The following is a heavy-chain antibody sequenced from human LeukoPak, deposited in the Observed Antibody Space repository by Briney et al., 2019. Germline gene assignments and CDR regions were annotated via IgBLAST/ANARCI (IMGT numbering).Heavy chain of an antibody. Sequence: SVKVSCKASGGTFSSYAISWVRQAPGQGLEWMGGIIPIFGTANYAQKFQGRVTITADESTSTAYMELSSLRSEDKAVYYCARDKGEYYYDRSGYREAFDIWGQGTMVTVSS. V-gene: IGHV1-69*01. J-gene: IGHJ3*02. CDR1: GGTFSSYA. D-gene: IGHD3-22*01. CDR3: ARDKGEYYYDRSGYREAFDI. CDR2: IIPIFGTA.